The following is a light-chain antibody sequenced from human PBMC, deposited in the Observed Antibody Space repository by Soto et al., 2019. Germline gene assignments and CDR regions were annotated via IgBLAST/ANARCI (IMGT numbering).Light chain of an antibody. CDR2: SNN. CDR1: SSNIGSKT. J-gene: IGLJ2*01. CDR3: AAWDDSLNGVV. V-gene: IGLV1-44*01. Sequence: QSVLTQPPSASGTPGQRVTISCSGSSSNIGSKTVNWYQQLPGTAPKRLIYSNNKRPSGVPDRFSGSKSGTSASLAISGLQSEDEADYYCAAWDDSLNGVVFGGGTKLTVL.